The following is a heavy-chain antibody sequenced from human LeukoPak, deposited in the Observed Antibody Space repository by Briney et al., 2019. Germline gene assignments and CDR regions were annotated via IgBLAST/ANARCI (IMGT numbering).Heavy chain of an antibody. CDR1: GFTLSSSW. CDR3: ASLDCARPCGY. CDR2: IRQDGKDE. J-gene: IGHJ4*02. D-gene: IGHD6-6*01. Sequence: GGSLRLSCVASGFTLSSSWMSWVRQAPGRGLEWVANIRQDGKDEYYVDSVRGRFTISKDNAKNSLYLQMNSLRVEDTAVYYCASLDCARPCGYWGQGTMVTVSS. V-gene: IGHV3-7*01.